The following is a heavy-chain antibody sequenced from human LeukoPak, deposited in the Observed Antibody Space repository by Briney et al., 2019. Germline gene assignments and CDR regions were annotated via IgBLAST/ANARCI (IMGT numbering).Heavy chain of an antibody. V-gene: IGHV3-11*01. D-gene: IGHD2-15*01. CDR2: ISSNGGKI. Sequence: GGSLRLSCAASGFTVSSNYMSWIRQAPGKGLEWVSYISSNGGKIHYVDSVRGRFTISRDNAENSLYLHMSSLRADDTAVYYCVGDSIISVGGFDFWGQGTQVTVSS. CDR1: GFTVSSNY. CDR3: VGDSIISVGGFDF. J-gene: IGHJ5*01.